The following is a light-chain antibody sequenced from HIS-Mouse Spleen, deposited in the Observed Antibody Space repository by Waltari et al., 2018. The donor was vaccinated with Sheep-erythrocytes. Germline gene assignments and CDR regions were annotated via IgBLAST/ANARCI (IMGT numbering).Light chain of an antibody. CDR2: EGS. CDR3: CSYAGSYNYV. CDR1: SSDVGSYNL. V-gene: IGLV2-23*01. Sequence: QSALTQPASVSGSPGQSITISCTGTSSDVGSYNLVSWYQQHPGKAPKLMIYEGSKRPSGVSNRFSGSKSGNTASLTISGLQAEDEADYYCCSYAGSYNYVFGTGTNVTVL. J-gene: IGLJ1*01.